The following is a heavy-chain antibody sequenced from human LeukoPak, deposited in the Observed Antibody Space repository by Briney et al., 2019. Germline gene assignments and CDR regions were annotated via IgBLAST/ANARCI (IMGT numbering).Heavy chain of an antibody. D-gene: IGHD4-11*01. J-gene: IGHJ4*02. Sequence: GGSLRLSCAASGFTFSSYAMSWVRQAPGKRLEWVSAISGSGGSTYYADSVKGRFTISRDNSKNTLYLQMNSLRAEDTAVYYCAKDQGRAPVTYFDYWGQGTLVTVSS. V-gene: IGHV3-23*01. CDR2: ISGSGGST. CDR3: AKDQGRAPVTYFDY. CDR1: GFTFSSYA.